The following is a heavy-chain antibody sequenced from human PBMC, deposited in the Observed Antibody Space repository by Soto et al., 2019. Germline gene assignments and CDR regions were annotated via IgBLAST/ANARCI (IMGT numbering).Heavy chain of an antibody. CDR2: IYYSGST. CDR1: GGSISSGDYY. Sequence: SETLSLTCTVSGGSISSGDYYWGWIRQPPGKGLEWIGYIYYSGSTYYNPSLKSRVTISVDTSKNQFSLKLSSVTAADTAVYYCARSRGEWFDYWGQGTLVTVSS. D-gene: IGHD3-16*01. CDR3: ARSRGEWFDY. V-gene: IGHV4-30-4*01. J-gene: IGHJ4*02.